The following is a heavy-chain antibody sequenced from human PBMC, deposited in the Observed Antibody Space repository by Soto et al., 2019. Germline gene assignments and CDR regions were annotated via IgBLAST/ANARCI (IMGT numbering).Heavy chain of an antibody. CDR3: AKELPSSEIVVAGDAFDI. Sequence: EVQLLESGGGLVQPGGSLRLSCAASGFTFSSYDMSWVRQAPGKGLEWVSAISGSGGSTYYADSVKGRFTISRDNSKNTLYLQMNSLRAEDTAVYYCAKELPSSEIVVAGDAFDIWGQGTMVTVSS. CDR1: GFTFSSYD. CDR2: ISGSGGST. D-gene: IGHD6-19*01. J-gene: IGHJ3*02. V-gene: IGHV3-23*01.